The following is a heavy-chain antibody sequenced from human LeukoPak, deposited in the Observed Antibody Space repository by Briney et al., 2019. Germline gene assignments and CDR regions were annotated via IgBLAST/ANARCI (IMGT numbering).Heavy chain of an antibody. D-gene: IGHD2-21*02. Sequence: QAGGSLRLSCAASGFTFDDYAMHWVRQAPGKGLEWVSGISWNSGSIGYADSVKGRFTISRDNAKNSLYLQMNSLRAEDMALYYCAKSDTARGGYFDYWGQGTLVTVSS. CDR3: AKSDTARGGYFDY. CDR2: ISWNSGSI. CDR1: GFTFDDYA. V-gene: IGHV3-9*03. J-gene: IGHJ4*02.